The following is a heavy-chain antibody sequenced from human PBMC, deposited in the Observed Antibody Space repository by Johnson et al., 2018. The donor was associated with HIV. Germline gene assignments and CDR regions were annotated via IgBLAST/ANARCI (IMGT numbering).Heavy chain of an antibody. CDR2: IGTAGDT. J-gene: IGHJ3*02. D-gene: IGHD3-22*01. CDR1: GFTFSSYD. Sequence: VQLVESGGGLVQPGGSLRLSCAASGFTFSSYDMHWVRQATGKGLEWVSAIGTAGDTYYPGSVKGRFTISRDNSKNTLYLQMNSLRAEDTAVYYCARAGAVVITTEDAFDIWGQGTMVTVSS. CDR3: ARAGAVVITTEDAFDI. V-gene: IGHV3-13*01.